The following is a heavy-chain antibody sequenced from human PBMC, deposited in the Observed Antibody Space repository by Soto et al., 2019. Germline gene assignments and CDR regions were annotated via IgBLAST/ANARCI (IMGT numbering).Heavy chain of an antibody. CDR1: GGTFSSYA. Sequence: ASVKVSCKASGGTFSSYAISWVRQAPGQGLEWMGGIIPIFGTANYAQKFQGRVTITADESTSTAYMELSSLRSEDTAVYYCARESAIFGAGKTDYYYYGMDVWGQGTTVTVSS. J-gene: IGHJ6*02. D-gene: IGHD3-3*01. V-gene: IGHV1-69*13. CDR2: IIPIFGTA. CDR3: ARESAIFGAGKTDYYYYGMDV.